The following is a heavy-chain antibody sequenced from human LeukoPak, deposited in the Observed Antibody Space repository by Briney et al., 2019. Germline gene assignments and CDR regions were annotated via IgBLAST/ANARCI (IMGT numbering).Heavy chain of an antibody. Sequence: SETLSLTCTVSGGSISSGGYYWSWIRQHPGKGLEWIGYIYYSGSTYYNSSLKSRVTISVDTSQNQFSLKLSSVTAADTAVYYCARETYGSGSYYRYWAEGTLVTVSS. J-gene: IGHJ4*02. CDR1: GGSISSGGYY. V-gene: IGHV4-31*03. CDR3: ARETYGSGSYYRY. CDR2: IYYSGST. D-gene: IGHD3-10*01.